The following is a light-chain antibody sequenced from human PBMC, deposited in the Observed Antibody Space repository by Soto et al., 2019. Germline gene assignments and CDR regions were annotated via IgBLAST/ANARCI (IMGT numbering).Light chain of an antibody. Sequence: DIQMTQSPSSLSASVGDRVSLTCQASQDIGNYLNWYQQIPGKAPKLLIFDASNLESGVPSRFSGSGSGTDFTFTISSLQPEDIATYYCQQYDNLPLTFGGGTKVDIK. V-gene: IGKV1-33*01. J-gene: IGKJ4*01. CDR1: QDIGNY. CDR3: QQYDNLPLT. CDR2: DAS.